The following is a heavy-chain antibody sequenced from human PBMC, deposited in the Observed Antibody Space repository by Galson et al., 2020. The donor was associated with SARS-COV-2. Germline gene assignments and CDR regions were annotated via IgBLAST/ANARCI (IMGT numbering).Heavy chain of an antibody. D-gene: IGHD3-3*01. CDR2: IHASGST. Sequence: SETLSLTCTVSGGSIRSGNYYWSWTRQPVGKGLEWLRRIHASGSTDYNPSLKSRDTISLDTSKNQFTLKLSSVTAADTSVYYCARDIRFEGGYFDYWGQGTLVIVSS. J-gene: IGHJ4*02. V-gene: IGHV4-61*02. CDR3: ARDIRFEGGYFDY. CDR1: GGSIRSGNYY.